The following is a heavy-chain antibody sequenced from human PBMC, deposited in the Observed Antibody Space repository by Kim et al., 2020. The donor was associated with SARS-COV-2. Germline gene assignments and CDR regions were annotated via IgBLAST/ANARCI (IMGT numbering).Heavy chain of an antibody. CDR2: INPNSGDT. Sequence: ASVKVSCKASGYTLTDYYMHWVRQAPGQGLDWMGRINPNSGDTKYAQKFQGRVTMTRDTSISTAYMELSSLSSDDTAVYYCGRGSRSTWSNEGGGDYWGQGSLVTVSA. V-gene: IGHV1-2*06. CDR1: GYTLTDYY. J-gene: IGHJ4*02. CDR3: GRGSRSTWSNEGGGDY. D-gene: IGHD6-13*01.